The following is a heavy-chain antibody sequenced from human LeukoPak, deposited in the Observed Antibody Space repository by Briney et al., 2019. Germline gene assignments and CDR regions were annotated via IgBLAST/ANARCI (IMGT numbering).Heavy chain of an antibody. CDR2: ISYDGSNK. CDR3: ARGHDIVVVPAAPDY. Sequence: GGSLRLSCAASGFTLSSYAMHWVRQAPGKGLEWVAVISYDGSNKYYADSVKGRFTISRDNSKNTLYLQMNSLRAEDTAVYYCARGHDIVVVPAAPDYWGQGTLVTVSS. V-gene: IGHV3-30-3*01. CDR1: GFTLSSYA. J-gene: IGHJ4*02. D-gene: IGHD2-2*01.